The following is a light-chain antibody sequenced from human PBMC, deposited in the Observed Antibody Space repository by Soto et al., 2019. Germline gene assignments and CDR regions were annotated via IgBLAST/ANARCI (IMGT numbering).Light chain of an antibody. V-gene: IGKV3-20*01. CDR3: QQYGSSRLT. Sequence: EIVLTQSPGTLSLSPGERATLSCRASQSVNSNYLAWYQQKPGQAPRLLIYGASSRATGIPDRFSGSGSGTDFTLTISRLDPEDFAVYYCQQYGSSRLTFGGGTKVEIK. CDR2: GAS. J-gene: IGKJ4*01. CDR1: QSVNSNY.